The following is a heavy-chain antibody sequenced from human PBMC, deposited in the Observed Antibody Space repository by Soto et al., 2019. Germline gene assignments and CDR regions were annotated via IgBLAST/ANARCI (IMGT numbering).Heavy chain of an antibody. CDR1: GCSFTSYW. J-gene: IGHJ5*02. D-gene: IGHD3-10*01. CDR2: IYPGDSDT. Sequence: PVQSLKISCKGSGCSFTSYWSGRVRQMPGKGLEWMGIIYPGDSDTRYSPSFQGQVTISADKSISTADLQWSSLKASDTAMYYCARQIWFGELTPWGQGTLVTVSS. V-gene: IGHV5-51*01. CDR3: ARQIWFGELTP.